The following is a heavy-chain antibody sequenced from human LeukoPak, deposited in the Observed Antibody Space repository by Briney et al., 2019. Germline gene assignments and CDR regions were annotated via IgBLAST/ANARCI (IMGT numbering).Heavy chain of an antibody. Sequence: GASVKVSCKASGYTFTNYYIHWVRQAPGQGLEWMGVINPSGGSTSYAQKFWGRITMTRDTSTSIVYMNLSSLRSEDTAVYYCARGGSSLPFDYWGQGTLVTVSS. V-gene: IGHV1-46*01. CDR3: ARGGSSLPFDY. D-gene: IGHD2-15*01. CDR2: INPSGGST. J-gene: IGHJ4*02. CDR1: GYTFTNYY.